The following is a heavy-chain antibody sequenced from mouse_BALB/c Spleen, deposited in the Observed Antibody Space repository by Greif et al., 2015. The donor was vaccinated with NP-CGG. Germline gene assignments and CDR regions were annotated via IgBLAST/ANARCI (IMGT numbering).Heavy chain of an antibody. CDR2: IYPGSGNT. D-gene: IGHD4-1*01. J-gene: IGHJ4*01. CDR1: GYTFTDYY. CDR3: ARRTGTEAMDY. V-gene: IGHV1-84*02. Sequence: VQLVESGPELVKPGASVKISCKASGYTFTDYYINWVKQKPGQGLEWIGWIYPGSGNTKYNEKFKGKATLTVDTSSSTAYMQLSRLTSEDTAVYFCARRTGTEAMDYWGQGTSVTVSS.